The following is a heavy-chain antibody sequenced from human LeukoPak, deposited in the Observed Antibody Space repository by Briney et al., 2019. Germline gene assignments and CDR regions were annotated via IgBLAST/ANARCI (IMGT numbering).Heavy chain of an antibody. CDR3: ARVLWFGELLKGYYYYYYMDV. V-gene: IGHV4-59*08. Sequence: SETLSLTCTVSGGSISSYYWSWIRQPPGKGLEWIGYIYYSGSTNYNPSLKSRVTISVDTSKNQFSLKLSSVTAADTAVYYCARVLWFGELLKGYYYYYYMDVWGKGTTVTVSS. CDR1: GGSISSYY. CDR2: IYYSGST. D-gene: IGHD3-10*01. J-gene: IGHJ6*03.